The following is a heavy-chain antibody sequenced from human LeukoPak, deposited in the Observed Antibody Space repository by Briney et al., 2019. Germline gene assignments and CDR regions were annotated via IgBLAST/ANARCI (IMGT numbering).Heavy chain of an antibody. CDR1: GYSISSGYY. J-gene: IGHJ4*02. CDR2: IYHSGST. V-gene: IGHV4-38-2*02. D-gene: IGHD3-10*01. CDR3: ARAGVFDY. Sequence: SETLSLTCTVSGYSISSGYYWGWIRQPPGKGLEWIGSIYHSGSTYYNPSLKSRVSISVDTSKNQFSLKLSSVTAADTAVYYCARAGVFDYWGQGTLVTVSS.